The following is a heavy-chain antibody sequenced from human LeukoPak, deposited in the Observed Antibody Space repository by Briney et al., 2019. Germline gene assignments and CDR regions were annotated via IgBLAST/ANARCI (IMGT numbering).Heavy chain of an antibody. V-gene: IGHV3-23*01. CDR2: ISGSGGST. Sequence: PGGSLRLSCAASGFTFSSYAMSWVRQAPGKGLEWVSAISGSGGSTNYADSVKGRFTISRDNAKNSLYLQMNSLRAEDTAVYYCARQVAGKRFDYWGQGTLVTVSS. CDR1: GFTFSSYA. J-gene: IGHJ4*02. D-gene: IGHD6-19*01. CDR3: ARQVAGKRFDY.